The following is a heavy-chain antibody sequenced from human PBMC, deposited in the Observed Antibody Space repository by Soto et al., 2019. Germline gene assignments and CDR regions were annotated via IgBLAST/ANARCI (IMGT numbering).Heavy chain of an antibody. CDR1: GGSIRSYY. D-gene: IGHD1-26*01. CDR3: AREGASGFGMDV. J-gene: IGHJ6*02. Sequence: QVQLQESGPGLVKPSETLSLTCNVSGGSIRSYYWSWVRQPAGKPLAWIGRIYTSGSTNYNPSLKSRVSMSVDTSKNQFSLEVTSVTAADTAVYYCAREGASGFGMDVWGLGTTVTVS. CDR2: IYTSGST. V-gene: IGHV4-4*07.